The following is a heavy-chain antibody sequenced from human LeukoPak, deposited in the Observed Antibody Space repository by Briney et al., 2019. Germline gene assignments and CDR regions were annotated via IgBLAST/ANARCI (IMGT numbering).Heavy chain of an antibody. CDR1: GYTLTELS. CDR2: FDPEDGET. V-gene: IGHV1-24*01. J-gene: IGHJ5*02. D-gene: IGHD3-22*01. CDR3: ATDSRFDSSGYAPFDP. Sequence: ASVTVSCKVSGYTLTELSMHWVRQAPGKGLEWMGGFDPEDGETIYAQKFQGRVTMTEDTSTDTAYMELSSLRSEDTAVYYCATDSRFDSSGYAPFDPWGQGTLVTVSS.